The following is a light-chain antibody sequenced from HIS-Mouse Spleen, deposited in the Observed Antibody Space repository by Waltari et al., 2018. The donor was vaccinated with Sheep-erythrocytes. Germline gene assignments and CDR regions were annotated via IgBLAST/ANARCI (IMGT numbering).Light chain of an antibody. CDR2: DGS. J-gene: IGLJ2*01. CDR3: CSYAGSYTFVV. V-gene: IGLV2-11*01. CDR1: NSDVGGYNY. Sequence: QSALTQPRPVSGSPGQSVTISCTGTNSDVGGYNYVSWYQQHPGKAPKLMIYDGSKRPSGVPDRFSGSKSGNTASLTISGLQAEDEADYYCCSYAGSYTFVVFGGGTKLTVL.